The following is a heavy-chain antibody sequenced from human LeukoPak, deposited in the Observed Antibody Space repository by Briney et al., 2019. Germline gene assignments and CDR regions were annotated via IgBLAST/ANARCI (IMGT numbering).Heavy chain of an antibody. Sequence: ASVKVSCKASGYTFTSYGISWVRQAPGQGLEWMGWINPNSGGTNYAQKFQGRVTMTGDTSISTAYMELSRLRSDDTAVYYCARDLGRYSGYDYRGFDYWGQGTLVTVSS. CDR2: INPNSGGT. V-gene: IGHV1-2*02. CDR3: ARDLGRYSGYDYRGFDY. D-gene: IGHD5-12*01. J-gene: IGHJ4*02. CDR1: GYTFTSYG.